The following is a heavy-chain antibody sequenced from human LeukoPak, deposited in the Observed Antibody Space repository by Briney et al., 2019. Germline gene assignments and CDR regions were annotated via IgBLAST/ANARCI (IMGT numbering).Heavy chain of an antibody. J-gene: IGHJ6*03. CDR3: ARLVSYDVLTENFYKYYMDV. V-gene: IGHV4-39*01. CDR1: SGSISSNNYY. Sequence: SETLSLTCTVSSGSISSNNYYWGWIRQPPGKGLEWIGSIYYTGSTFYNPSLKSRVTMSLDALKNQFTLKVTSVTATDTAVYYCARLVSYDVLTENFYKYYMDVWGKGTTVAVSS. D-gene: IGHD3-9*01. CDR2: IYYTGST.